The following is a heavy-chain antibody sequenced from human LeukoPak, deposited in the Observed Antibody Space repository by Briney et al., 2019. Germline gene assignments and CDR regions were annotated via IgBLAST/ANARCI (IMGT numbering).Heavy chain of an antibody. CDR2: IFHSGST. J-gene: IGHJ4*02. D-gene: IGHD5-12*01. V-gene: IGHV4-30-2*01. Sequence: SRTLSLTCAVSGGSISSGTYSWNWIRQPPGKGLEWVGYIFHSGSTYYSPSLKSRVTISVDTSKAQFSLKLSSVTAADTAMYYCARGYSDYPYFFDSWGQGALVTVSS. CDR1: GGSISSGTYS. CDR3: ARGYSDYPYFFDS.